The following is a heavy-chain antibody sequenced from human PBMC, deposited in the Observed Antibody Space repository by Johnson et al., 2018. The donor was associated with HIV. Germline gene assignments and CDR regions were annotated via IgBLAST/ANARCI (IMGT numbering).Heavy chain of an antibody. CDR1: GFTVSSNY. V-gene: IGHV3-53*01. J-gene: IGHJ3*02. CDR3: ARPPAYLYKATFSI. Sequence: VQLVESGGGLIQPEGSLRLSCAASGFTVSSNYMSWVRQAPGQGLEWVSGISWNSGSIGYVDSVKGRFTISRVNAKNSLYLQMDSLRGEDTAMYVCARPPAYLYKATFSIWGQGTMVTVSS. D-gene: IGHD3-16*02. CDR2: SWNSGSI.